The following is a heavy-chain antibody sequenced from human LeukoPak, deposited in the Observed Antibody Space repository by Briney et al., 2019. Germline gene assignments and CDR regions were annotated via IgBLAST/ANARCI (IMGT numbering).Heavy chain of an antibody. CDR1: GFTFSDYY. CDR3: ARDFSHYYGSGSSNWFDP. CDR2: ISSSGSTI. V-gene: IGHV3-11*01. J-gene: IGHJ5*02. D-gene: IGHD3-10*01. Sequence: GGSLRLSCAASGFTFSDYYMSWIRQAPGKGLEWVSYISSSGSTIYYADSVKGRFTISRDNAKNSLYLQMNSLRADDTAVYYCARDFSHYYGSGSSNWFDPWGQGTLVTVSS.